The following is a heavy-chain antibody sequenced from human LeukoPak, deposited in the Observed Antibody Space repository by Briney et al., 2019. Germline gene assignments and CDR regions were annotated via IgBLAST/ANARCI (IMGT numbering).Heavy chain of an antibody. V-gene: IGHV3-7*05. CDR3: ARGWELDP. Sequence: GGSLRLSCAASGFPFSRYWLSWVRQAPGKGLEWVANIKQDGSEKYYVDSVKGRFTISRDNAKNSLYLQMNSLRVEDTAVYYCARGWELDPWGKGTLVTVSS. D-gene: IGHD1-26*01. CDR1: GFPFSRYW. CDR2: IKQDGSEK. J-gene: IGHJ5*02.